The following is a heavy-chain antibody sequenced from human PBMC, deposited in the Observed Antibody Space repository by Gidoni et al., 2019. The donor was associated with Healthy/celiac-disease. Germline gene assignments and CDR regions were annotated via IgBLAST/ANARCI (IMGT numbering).Heavy chain of an antibody. CDR1: GGSFSGYY. V-gene: IGHV4-34*01. J-gene: IGHJ6*02. CDR2: INHSGST. CDR3: ARGHVGSYQYYYYYGMDV. Sequence: QVHLQQWGAGLLKPSETLSLTCAVYGGSFSGYYWSWLRQPPGKGLEWIGEINHSGSTSYNPSLKSRVTISVDTSKNQFSLKLGSVTAADTAVYYCARGHVGSYQYYYYYGMDVWGQGTTVTVSS. D-gene: IGHD1-26*01.